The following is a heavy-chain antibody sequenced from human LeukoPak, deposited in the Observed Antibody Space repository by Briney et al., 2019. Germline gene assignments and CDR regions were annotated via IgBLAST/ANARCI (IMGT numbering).Heavy chain of an antibody. J-gene: IGHJ4*02. Sequence: QAGGSLRLSCAASGLTGSHNYVSWVRQAAGKGLEWVSAIHTSGDTCYADSVKGRFTISRDNAKSTVYLQINSLRDEDTAVYYCARICSGTDCLIPDWGQGTLVTVSS. V-gene: IGHV3-53*01. D-gene: IGHD2-15*01. CDR1: GLTGSHNY. CDR2: IHTSGDT. CDR3: ARICSGTDCLIPD.